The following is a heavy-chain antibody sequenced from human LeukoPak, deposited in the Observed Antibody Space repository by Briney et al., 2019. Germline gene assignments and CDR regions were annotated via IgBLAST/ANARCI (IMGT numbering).Heavy chain of an antibody. Sequence: SETLSLTCAVYGGSLSDYYWSWIRQPPGKGLEWIGYIWYSGFTYYNPSLKSRVTISVDTSKDQFFLRLSSVTAADTAMYYCARVRDWFDPWGQGTLVTVSS. D-gene: IGHD4/OR15-4a*01. CDR1: GGSLSDYY. CDR3: ARVRDWFDP. V-gene: IGHV4-34*01. CDR2: IWYSGFT. J-gene: IGHJ5*02.